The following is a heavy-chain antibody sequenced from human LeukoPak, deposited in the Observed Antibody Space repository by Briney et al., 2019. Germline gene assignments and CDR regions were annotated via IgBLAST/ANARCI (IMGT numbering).Heavy chain of an antibody. V-gene: IGHV3-74*01. CDR1: GFTFDDYG. CDR3: VREYGSSSGRAFDI. D-gene: IGHD6-6*01. CDR2: ISTDGSST. J-gene: IGHJ3*02. Sequence: GGSLRLSCAASGFTFDDYGMSWARQAPGKGLVWVSRISTDGSSTNSADSVKGRFTISRDNAKNTLYLQMNSLRAEDTAVYYCVREYGSSSGRAFDIWGQGTMVTVSP.